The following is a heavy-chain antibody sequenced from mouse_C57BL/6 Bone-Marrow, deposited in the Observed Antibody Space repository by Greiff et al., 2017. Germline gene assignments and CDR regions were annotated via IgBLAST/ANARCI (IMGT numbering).Heavy chain of an antibody. V-gene: IGHV1-82*01. CDR3: VRRVFDY. J-gene: IGHJ2*01. CDR2: IYPGDGDT. CDR1: GYAFSSSW. Sequence: VQLVESGPELVKPGASVKISCKASGYAFSSSWMNWVKQRPGKGLEWIGRIYPGDGDTNYNGKCKGKATLTADNSSSTAYMHLSSLTSEDSAVYFCVRRVFDYWGQGTTLTVSS.